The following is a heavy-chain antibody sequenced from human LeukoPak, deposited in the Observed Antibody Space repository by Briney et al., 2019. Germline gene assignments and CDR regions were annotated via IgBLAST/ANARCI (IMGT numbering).Heavy chain of an antibody. J-gene: IGHJ6*02. D-gene: IGHD1-1*01. CDR3: ARGRASGTTFYYYYGMDV. Sequence: SETLSLTCAVYGGSFSGYYWSWIRQPPGKGLEWIGEINHSGSTNYNPSLKSRVTISVDTSKTQFSLKLSSVTAADTAVYYCARGRASGTTFYYYYGMDVWGQGTTVTVSS. CDR1: GGSFSGYY. CDR2: INHSGST. V-gene: IGHV4-34*01.